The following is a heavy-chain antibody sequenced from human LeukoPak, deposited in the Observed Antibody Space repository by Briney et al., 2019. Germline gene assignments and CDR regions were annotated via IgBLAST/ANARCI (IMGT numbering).Heavy chain of an antibody. CDR1: GYTFSSYY. Sequence: ASVKVSCKASGYTFSSYYMHWVRQAPGQGLEWMGIINPSGGSTSYAQKFQGRVTMTRDTSTSTVYMELSSLRSEDTAVYYCARVGYYDFWSGYLDYWGQGTLVTVSS. D-gene: IGHD3-3*01. J-gene: IGHJ4*02. CDR2: INPSGGST. V-gene: IGHV1-46*03. CDR3: ARVGYYDFWSGYLDY.